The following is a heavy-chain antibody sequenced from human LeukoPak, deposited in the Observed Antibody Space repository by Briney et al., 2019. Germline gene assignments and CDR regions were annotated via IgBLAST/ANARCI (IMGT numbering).Heavy chain of an antibody. CDR1: GFSFASYA. CDR3: AKDVTGSLDY. D-gene: IGHD1-26*01. J-gene: IGHJ4*02. V-gene: IGHV3-23*01. Sequence: GGSLRLSCAASGFSFASYAMNWVRQAPGKGLEWVSVISGSGVTTYYADSVKGRFTISRDNSKNTLYLQMNSLRGEDTAMYYCAKDVTGSLDYWGQGTLVTVSS. CDR2: ISGSGVTT.